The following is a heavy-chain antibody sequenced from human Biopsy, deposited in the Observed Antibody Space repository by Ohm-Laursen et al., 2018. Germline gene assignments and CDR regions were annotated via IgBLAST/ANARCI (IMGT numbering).Heavy chain of an antibody. J-gene: IGHJ6*02. CDR1: GYTFAGYY. CDR2: INPNSGNA. V-gene: IGHV1-2*02. CDR3: ARVPAYPSIDGYYGLDL. Sequence: ASVKVSCKASGYTFAGYYLHWGRQAPGHGLEWMGWINPNSGNANYAQSFQGRLIVTRDTSISTAYMELTSLTFDDTAIYYCARVPAYPSIDGYYGLDLWGQGTTVIVSS. D-gene: IGHD3-9*01.